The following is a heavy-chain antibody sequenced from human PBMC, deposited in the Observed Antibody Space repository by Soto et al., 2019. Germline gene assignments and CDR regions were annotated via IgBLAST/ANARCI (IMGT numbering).Heavy chain of an antibody. CDR1: VFTISG. CDR2: ISTHNGNT. Sequence: QDQLVQSGAEVKKPGASVKVSCKASVFTISGISWVRQAPGQRLEWMGWISTHNGNTIYAQKFQGRVIMTMATSTTTVYMELRSLRPDDTAVYLCAREGILGLFDAYDLWGQGTMVTVSS. CDR3: AREGILGLFDAYDL. D-gene: IGHD3-3*01. J-gene: IGHJ3*01. V-gene: IGHV1-18*04.